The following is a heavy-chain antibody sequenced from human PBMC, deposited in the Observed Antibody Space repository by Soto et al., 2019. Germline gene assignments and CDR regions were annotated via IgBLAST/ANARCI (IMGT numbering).Heavy chain of an antibody. D-gene: IGHD6-6*01. J-gene: IGHJ4*02. Sequence: GESLKISCKGSGYSFSSYWIGWVRQMPGKGLECMGIIYPGDSETRYSPSFQGQVTMSADKSIRTAYLQWSSLKASDTATYYCARLDGTSSPFDYWGQGTLVTAPQ. CDR2: IYPGDSET. CDR1: GYSFSSYW. CDR3: ARLDGTSSPFDY. V-gene: IGHV5-51*01.